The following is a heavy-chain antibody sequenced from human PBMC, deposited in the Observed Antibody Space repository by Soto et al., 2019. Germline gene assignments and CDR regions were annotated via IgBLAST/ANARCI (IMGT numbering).Heavy chain of an antibody. Sequence: SETLSLTCTVSGGSISSSSYYWGWIRQPPGKGLEWIGSIYYSGSTYYNPSLKSRVTISVDTSKNQFSLKLSSVTAADTAVYYCAIRSELRFLEWPPYYFDDWGQGSLVTVSS. CDR3: AIRSELRFLEWPPYYFDD. CDR2: IYYSGST. V-gene: IGHV4-39*01. D-gene: IGHD3-3*01. CDR1: GGSISSSSYY. J-gene: IGHJ4*02.